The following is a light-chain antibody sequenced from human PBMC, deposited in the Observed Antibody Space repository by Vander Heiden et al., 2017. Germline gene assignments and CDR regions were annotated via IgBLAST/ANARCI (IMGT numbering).Light chain of an antibody. CDR3: QQRYSTPRT. CDR1: QSISSN. V-gene: IGKV1-39*01. Sequence: MQMTRSQSSLSASVGDRVPITSRASQSISSNQDWYQQKPGKAPTILLYSSSSSQSAGASRLSGSGCGTDFILTIISLQPEDFATYYCQQRYSTPRTFGQGTKVEIK. CDR2: SSS. J-gene: IGKJ1*01.